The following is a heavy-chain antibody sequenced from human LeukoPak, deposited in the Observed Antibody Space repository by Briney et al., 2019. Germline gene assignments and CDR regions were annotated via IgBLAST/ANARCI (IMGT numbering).Heavy chain of an antibody. D-gene: IGHD4-23*01. J-gene: IGHJ4*02. CDR1: GGTFISYA. CDR2: IIPIFGTA. V-gene: IGHV1-69*05. CDR3: ARAPHPFTVVYFDY. Sequence: ASVKVSCKASGGTFISYAISWVRQAPGQGLEWMGRIIPIFGTANYAQKFQGRVTITTDESTSTAYMELSSLRSEDTAVYYCARAPHPFTVVYFDYWGQGTLVTVSS.